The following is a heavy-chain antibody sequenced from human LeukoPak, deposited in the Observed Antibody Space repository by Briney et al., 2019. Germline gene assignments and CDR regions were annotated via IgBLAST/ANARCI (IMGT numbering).Heavy chain of an antibody. Sequence: GESLKISCKGSGYSFTSYWISWVRQMPGKGLEWMGRIVPSDSYTNYSPSFQGHVTISADKSISTAYLQWSSLKASDTAMYYCARRRITMVRGVIINWFDPWGQGTLVTVSS. CDR3: ARRRITMVRGVIINWFDP. CDR2: IVPSDSYT. D-gene: IGHD3-10*01. CDR1: GYSFTSYW. V-gene: IGHV5-10-1*01. J-gene: IGHJ5*02.